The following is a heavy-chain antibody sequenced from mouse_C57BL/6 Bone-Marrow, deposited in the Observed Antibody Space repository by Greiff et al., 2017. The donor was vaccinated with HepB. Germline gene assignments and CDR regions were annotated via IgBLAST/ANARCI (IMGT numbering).Heavy chain of an antibody. J-gene: IGHJ4*01. CDR1: GYSFTSYY. CDR2: IYPGSGNT. Sequence: QVQLQQSGPELVKPGASVKISCKASGYSFTSYYIHWVKQRPGQGLEWIGWIYPGSGNTKYNEKFKGKATLTADTSSSTAYMQLSSLTSEDSAVYYCARSNRWLLRAYYAMDYWGQGTSVTVSS. V-gene: IGHV1-66*01. CDR3: ARSNRWLLRAYYAMDY. D-gene: IGHD2-3*01.